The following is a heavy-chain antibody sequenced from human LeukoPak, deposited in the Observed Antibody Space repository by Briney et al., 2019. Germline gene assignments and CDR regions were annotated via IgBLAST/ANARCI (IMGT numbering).Heavy chain of an antibody. CDR1: AYSISSAYY. J-gene: IGHJ5*02. D-gene: IGHD5-12*01. CDR2: IYHSGST. V-gene: IGHV4-38-2*02. CDR3: ARQIRWLRYWFDP. Sequence: SETLSLTCTVSAYSISSAYYWGWIRQPPGKGLEWIGSIYHSGSTYYNPSLKSRVTISVDTSKNQFSLKLSSVTAADTAVYYCARQIRWLRYWFDPWGQGTLVTVSS.